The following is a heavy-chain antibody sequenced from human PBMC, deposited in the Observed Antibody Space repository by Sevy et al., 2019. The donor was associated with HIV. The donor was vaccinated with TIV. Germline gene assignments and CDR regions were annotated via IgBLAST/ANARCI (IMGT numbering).Heavy chain of an antibody. CDR1: GGSISSSSYY. Sequence: SETLSLTCTVSGGSISSSSYYWGWIRQPPGKGLEWIGSIYYSGSTYYNPSLKSRVTISVDTSKNQFSLKLSSVTAADTAVYYCARQTREFDCSGGSCYPIYYLDYWGQGTLVTVSS. J-gene: IGHJ4*02. V-gene: IGHV4-39*01. CDR2: IYYSGST. CDR3: ARQTREFDCSGGSCYPIYYLDY. D-gene: IGHD2-15*01.